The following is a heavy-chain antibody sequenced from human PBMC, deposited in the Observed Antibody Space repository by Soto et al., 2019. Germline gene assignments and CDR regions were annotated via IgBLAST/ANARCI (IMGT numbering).Heavy chain of an antibody. CDR2: IKQDGSEK. CDR3: ARSTTDTAMAPSFDY. V-gene: IGHV3-7*01. D-gene: IGHD5-18*01. J-gene: IGHJ4*02. Sequence: EMQLVESGGGLVQPGGSLRLSCAASGFTFSSYWMSWVRQAPGKGLEWVANIKQDGSEKYYVDSVKGRFTISRDNAKNSLYLQMNSLRAEDTAVYYCARSTTDTAMAPSFDYWGQGTLVTVSS. CDR1: GFTFSSYW.